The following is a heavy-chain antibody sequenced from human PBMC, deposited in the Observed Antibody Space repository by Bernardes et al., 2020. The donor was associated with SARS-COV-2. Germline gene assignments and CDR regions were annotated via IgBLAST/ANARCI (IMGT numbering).Heavy chain of an antibody. V-gene: IGHV1-3*01. CDR1: GYTFTDHA. J-gene: IGHJ4*02. CDR2: INVPNGDT. CDR3: ARPLTWGTFDY. Sequence: ASVKVSCKASGYTFTDHAIHWVRQAPRQRFEWMGWINVPNGDTKYSQKFQGRVTFTADTSASTAYMELSGLRSDDTAVYYCARPLTWGTFDYWGQGTLVTVSS. D-gene: IGHD7-27*01.